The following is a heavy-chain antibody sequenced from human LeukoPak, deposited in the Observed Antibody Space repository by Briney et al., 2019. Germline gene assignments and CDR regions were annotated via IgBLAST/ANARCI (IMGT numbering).Heavy chain of an antibody. J-gene: IGHJ4*02. V-gene: IGHV4-59*01. CDR2: IHYSGSS. Sequence: PSETLSLTCAVSGGSISSYYWSWIRQPPGKGLEWIVYIHYSGSSNYNPSLKSRVTISIDTSENQFSLKLSSVTAADTAVYYCAKSGRYDTLTGYYIDYWGQGALVTVSS. D-gene: IGHD3-9*01. CDR1: GGSISSYY. CDR3: AKSGRYDTLTGYYIDY.